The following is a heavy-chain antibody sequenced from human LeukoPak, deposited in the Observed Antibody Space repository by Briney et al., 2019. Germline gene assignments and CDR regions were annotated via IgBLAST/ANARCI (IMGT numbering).Heavy chain of an antibody. CDR3: ARDSTDWRDFDY. CDR1: GYTFTSYG. J-gene: IGHJ4*02. V-gene: IGHV1-18*01. Sequence: XSVKVSCKASGYTFTSYGISWVRQAPGQGLEWMGWISAYNGNTNYAQKLQGRVTMTTDTSTSTAYMELRSLRSDDTAVYYCARDSTDWRDFDYWGQGTLVTVSS. CDR2: ISAYNGNT. D-gene: IGHD3-9*01.